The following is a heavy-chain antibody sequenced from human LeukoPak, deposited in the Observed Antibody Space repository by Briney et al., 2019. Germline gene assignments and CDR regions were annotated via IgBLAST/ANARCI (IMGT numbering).Heavy chain of an antibody. J-gene: IGHJ4*02. V-gene: IGHV3-43*02. CDR1: GFTFDDYA. Sequence: PGGSLRLSCAASGFTFDDYAMHWVRQAPGKGLEWVPLISGDGGSTYYADSVKGRFTISRDNSKNSLYLQMNSLRTEDTALYYCAKDWYYYDSSGYWGQGTLVTVSS. CDR3: AKDWYYYDSSGY. D-gene: IGHD3-22*01. CDR2: ISGDGGST.